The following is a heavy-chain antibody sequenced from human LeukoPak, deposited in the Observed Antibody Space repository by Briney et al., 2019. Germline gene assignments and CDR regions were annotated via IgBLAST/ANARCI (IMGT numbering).Heavy chain of an antibody. CDR2: ISSSGSTI. D-gene: IGHD3-10*02. CDR1: GGSMSSPSYY. CDR3: AELGITMIGGV. J-gene: IGHJ6*03. Sequence: LSLTCAVSGGSMSSPSYYWGWIRQAPGKGLEWVSYISSSGSTIYYADSVKGRFTISRDNAKSSLYLQMNSLRAEDTAVYYCAELGITMIGGVWGKGTTVTISS. V-gene: IGHV3-48*03.